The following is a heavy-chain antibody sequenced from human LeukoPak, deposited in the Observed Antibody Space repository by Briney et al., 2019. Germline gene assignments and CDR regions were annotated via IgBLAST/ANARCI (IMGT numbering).Heavy chain of an antibody. D-gene: IGHD2-21*01. J-gene: IGHJ4*02. CDR2: IYHSGST. CDR3: ARRAYCGGDCLGYYFDY. CDR1: GYSISSGYY. V-gene: IGHV4-38-2*01. Sequence: PSETLSLTCAVSGYSISSGYYWGWIRQPPGKGLEWIGSIYHSGSTYYNPSLKSQVTISVDTSKNQFSLKLSSVTAADTAVYYCARRAYCGGDCLGYYFDYWGQGTLVTVSS.